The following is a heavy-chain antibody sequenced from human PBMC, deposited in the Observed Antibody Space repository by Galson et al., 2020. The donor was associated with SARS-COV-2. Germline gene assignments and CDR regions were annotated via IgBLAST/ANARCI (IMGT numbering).Heavy chain of an antibody. CDR2: ISYDGSNK. Sequence: GGSLRLSCAASGFTFSSYAMHWVRQAPGKGLEWVAVISYDGSNKYYADSVKGRFTISRDNSKNTLYLQMNSLRAEDTAVYYCASPNYDYVWGIESPRFDYWGQGTLVTVSS. D-gene: IGHD3-16*01. CDR1: GFTFSSYA. V-gene: IGHV3-30*01. CDR3: ASPNYDYVWGIESPRFDY. J-gene: IGHJ4*02.